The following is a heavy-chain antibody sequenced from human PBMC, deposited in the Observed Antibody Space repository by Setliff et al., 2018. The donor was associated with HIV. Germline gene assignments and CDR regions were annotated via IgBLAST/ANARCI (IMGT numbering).Heavy chain of an antibody. CDR3: ARYKWNNWIFGWFDP. V-gene: IGHV3-11*06. CDR2: ISGGSTSHM. D-gene: IGHD1-20*01. Sequence: PGESLKISCAASGFTFSDHYMSWIRQAPGKGLEWVSYISGGSTSHMNYADSVKGRFTISRDNAKNSLYLQMNSLRAEDTAVYYRARYKWNNWIFGWFDPWGQGTQVTVSS. CDR1: GFTFSDHY. J-gene: IGHJ5*02.